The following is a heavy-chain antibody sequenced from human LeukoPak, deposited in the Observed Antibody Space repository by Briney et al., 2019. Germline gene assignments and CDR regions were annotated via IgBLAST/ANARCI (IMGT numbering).Heavy chain of an antibody. CDR2: IDPSDSYT. J-gene: IGHJ4*02. D-gene: IGHD6-13*01. CDR3: ARHDQIAAAGTPFDH. Sequence: GKSLKISCKGSGYSVTNYWITWVRQMPGKGLEWMGRIDPSDSYTNYSPSFQGHVTISADKSVSTAYLQWSSLKASDTAMYYCARHDQIAAAGTPFDHWGQGTLVTVSS. V-gene: IGHV5-10-1*01. CDR1: GYSVTNYW.